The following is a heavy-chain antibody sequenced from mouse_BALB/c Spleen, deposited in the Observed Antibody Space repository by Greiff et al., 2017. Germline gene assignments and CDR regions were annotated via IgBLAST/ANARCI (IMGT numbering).Heavy chain of an antibody. V-gene: IGHV5-6*02. J-gene: IGHJ2*01. CDR1: GFTFSSYG. CDR3: ARHSLDY. CDR2: ISSGGSYT. Sequence: DVMLVESGGDLVKPGGSLKLSCAASGFTFSSYGMSWVRQTPDKRLEWVATISSGGSYTYYPDSVKGRFTISRDNAKNTLYLQMSSLKSEDTAMYYCARHSLDYWGQGTTLTVSS.